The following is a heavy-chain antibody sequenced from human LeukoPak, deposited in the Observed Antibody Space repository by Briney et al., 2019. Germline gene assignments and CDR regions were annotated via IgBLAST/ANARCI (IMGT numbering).Heavy chain of an antibody. J-gene: IGHJ3*02. CDR2: ISSSGSTI. V-gene: IGHV3-11*01. CDR1: GFTFSDYY. Sequence: GGSLRLSCAASGFTFSDYYMSWIRQAPGKGLEWVSYISSSGSTIYYADSVKGRFTISRDNAKNSLYLQMNSLRAEDTAVYYCARTPFTSGWYYAFDIWGQGTMVTVSS. D-gene: IGHD6-19*01. CDR3: ARTPFTSGWYYAFDI.